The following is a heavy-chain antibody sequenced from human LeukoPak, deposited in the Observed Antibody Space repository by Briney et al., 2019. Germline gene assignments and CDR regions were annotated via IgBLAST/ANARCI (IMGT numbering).Heavy chain of an antibody. V-gene: IGHV4-38-2*02. J-gene: IGHJ4*02. CDR2: IYHSGST. D-gene: IGHD6-6*01. CDR1: GYSISSGYY. CDR3: TRHREYSSSQPTPSADY. Sequence: SETLSLTCTVSGYSISSGYYWGWIRQPPGKGLEWIGSIYHSGSTYYNPSLKSRVTISVDTSKNQFSLKLSSVTAADTAVYYCTRHREYSSSQPTPSADYWGQGTLVTVSS.